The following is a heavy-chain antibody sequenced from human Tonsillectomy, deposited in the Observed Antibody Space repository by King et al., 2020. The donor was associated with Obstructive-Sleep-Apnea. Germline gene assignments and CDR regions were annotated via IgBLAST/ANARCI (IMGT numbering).Heavy chain of an antibody. CDR3: AKEVYYYGPGSDYGMDV. V-gene: IGHV3-23*04. Sequence: VQLVESGGGLVQPGGSLRLSCAASGFTFRSYAMSWVRQAPGKGLEWVSAISGSGGSTYYADSVKGRFTISRDNSKNTLYLQMNSLRAEETAVYYCAKEVYYYGPGSDYGMDVWGQGTTVTVSS. J-gene: IGHJ6*02. D-gene: IGHD3-10*01. CDR2: ISGSGGST. CDR1: GFTFRSYA.